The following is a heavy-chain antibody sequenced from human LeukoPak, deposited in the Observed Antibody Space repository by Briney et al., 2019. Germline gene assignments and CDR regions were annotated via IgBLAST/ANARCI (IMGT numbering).Heavy chain of an antibody. V-gene: IGHV3-48*01. CDR3: ARTANLYSGSYNFGY. CDR2: ITGHSSTI. Sequence: PGGSLRLSCAASGFTFSSYSMNWVRQAPGKGLEWVSYITGHSSTIYYADSVKGRFTISRDNAKNSLYLQMNSLRAEDTAVYYCARTANLYSGSYNFGYWGQGTLVTVSS. CDR1: GFTFSSYS. J-gene: IGHJ4*02. D-gene: IGHD1-26*01.